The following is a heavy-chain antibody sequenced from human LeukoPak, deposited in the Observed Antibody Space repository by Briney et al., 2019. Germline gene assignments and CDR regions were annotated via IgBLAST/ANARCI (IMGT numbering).Heavy chain of an antibody. D-gene: IGHD6-19*01. CDR3: AKVASGSRGWYHLDY. V-gene: IGHV3-53*01. Sequence: PGGSLRLSCAASGFTVSSNYMGWVRQAPGKGLEWVSVIFSGGNTYYADSVKGRFTISRDSSKNTLYLQMNSLRAEDTAVYYCAKVASGSRGWYHLDYWGQGTLVTVSS. CDR2: IFSGGNT. CDR1: GFTVSSNY. J-gene: IGHJ4*02.